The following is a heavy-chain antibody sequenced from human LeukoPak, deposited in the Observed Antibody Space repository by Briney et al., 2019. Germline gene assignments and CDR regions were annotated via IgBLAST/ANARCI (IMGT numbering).Heavy chain of an antibody. J-gene: IGHJ6*03. V-gene: IGHV3-66*01. Sequence: GGSLRLSCAASGFTVSSNYMSWVRQAPGKGLEWVSVIYSGGSTYYADSVKGRFTISRDNSKNTLCLQMNSLRAEDTAVYYCAREVLRWSMENYYYYMDVWGKGTTVTVSS. CDR2: IYSGGST. CDR3: AREVLRWSMENYYYYMDV. CDR1: GFTVSSNY. D-gene: IGHD4-23*01.